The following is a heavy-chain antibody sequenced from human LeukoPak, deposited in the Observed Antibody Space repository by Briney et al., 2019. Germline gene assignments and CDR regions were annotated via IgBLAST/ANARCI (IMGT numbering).Heavy chain of an antibody. J-gene: IGHJ4*02. CDR3: ARVYYDSSGYYHYFDY. V-gene: IGHV5-51*01. CDR2: IYPGDSDT. Sequence: GESLEISCQGSGYSFTSYWIGWVRQMPGKGLEWMGIIYPGDSDTRYSPSFQGQVTISADKSINTAYLHWSSLKASDTAMYYCARVYYDSSGYYHYFDYWGQGTLVTVSS. D-gene: IGHD3-22*01. CDR1: GYSFTSYW.